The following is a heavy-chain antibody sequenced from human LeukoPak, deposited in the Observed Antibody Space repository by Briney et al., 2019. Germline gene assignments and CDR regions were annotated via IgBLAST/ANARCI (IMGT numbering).Heavy chain of an antibody. CDR1: GFTLRSYA. CDR2: IAGSGGGT. Sequence: PGGSLRLSCAASGFTLRSYAMSWVRQAPGKGLDWVSVIAGSGGGTYYADSEKGRFTISRDTSKNTLYLQMNSLRAEDTAVYYCAKALTGEDYGMDVWGQGTTVTVSS. D-gene: IGHD2-15*01. J-gene: IGHJ6*02. CDR3: AKALTGEDYGMDV. V-gene: IGHV3-23*01.